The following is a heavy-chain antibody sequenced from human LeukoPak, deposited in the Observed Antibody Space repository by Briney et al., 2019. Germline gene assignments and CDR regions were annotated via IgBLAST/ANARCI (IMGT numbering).Heavy chain of an antibody. CDR3: ARDQVGQYQHDYYYYMDV. Sequence: PGGSLRLSCAASGFTFSSYWMSWVRQAPGKGLEWVANIKQDGSEKYYADSVKGRFTISRDNAKNSLYLQMNSLRAEDTAVYYCARDQVGQYQHDYYYYMDVWGKGTTVTVSS. CDR1: GFTFSSYW. V-gene: IGHV3-7*01. D-gene: IGHD2-2*01. CDR2: IKQDGSEK. J-gene: IGHJ6*03.